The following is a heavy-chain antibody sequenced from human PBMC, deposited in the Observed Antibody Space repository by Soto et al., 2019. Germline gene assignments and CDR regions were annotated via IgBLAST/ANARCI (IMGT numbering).Heavy chain of an antibody. CDR2: IIPIFGTA. J-gene: IGHJ5*02. CDR3: ARDLTTVTPYNWFDP. V-gene: IGHV1-69*13. D-gene: IGHD4-17*01. Sequence: ASVKVSCKASGGTFSSYAISWVRQAPGQGLEWMGGIIPIFGTANYAQKFQGRVTITADESTSTAYMELSSLRSEDTAVYYCARDLTTVTPYNWFDPWGQGTLVTVSS. CDR1: GGTFSSYA.